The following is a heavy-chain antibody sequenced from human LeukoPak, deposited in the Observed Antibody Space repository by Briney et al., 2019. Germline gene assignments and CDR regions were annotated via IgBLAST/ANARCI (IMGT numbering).Heavy chain of an antibody. CDR1: GGSFSGYY. CDR3: ARGPGIAAAATDY. Sequence: SETLSLTCAVYGGSFSGYYWSWIRQPPGKGLEWIGEINHSGSTNYNPSLKSRVTISVDTSKNQFSLKLSSVTAADTAVYYCARGPGIAAAATDYWGQGTLVTVSS. V-gene: IGHV4-34*01. J-gene: IGHJ4*02. D-gene: IGHD6-13*01. CDR2: INHSGST.